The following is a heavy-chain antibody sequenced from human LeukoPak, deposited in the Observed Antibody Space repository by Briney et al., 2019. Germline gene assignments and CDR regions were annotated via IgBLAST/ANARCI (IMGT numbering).Heavy chain of an antibody. D-gene: IGHD2-15*01. V-gene: IGHV3-23*01. CDR1: GLRFRSYA. CDR2: ISDDSSFT. J-gene: IGHJ4*02. CDR3: AKGRCSGVGCDSFHS. Sequence: GGSLRLSCVASGLRFRSYAKNWVRQAPGKGLECISTISDDSSFTYYADSVKGRSAISRDDSKNTLYLQMNNLKVEDTAVYYCAKGRCSGVGCDSFHSWGQGALVTVSS.